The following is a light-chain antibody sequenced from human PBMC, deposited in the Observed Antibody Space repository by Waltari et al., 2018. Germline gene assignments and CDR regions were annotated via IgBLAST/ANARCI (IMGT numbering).Light chain of an antibody. CDR1: QSVLYSSNNKNY. CDR3: QQYYSTPPT. CDR2: WAS. J-gene: IGKJ1*01. Sequence: DIVMTQSPDSLAVSLGERATINCKSSQSVLYSSNNKNYLAWYQQKPGQPPKLRICWASIRESGVPDRFSGSGSGTDFTLTISSLQAEDVAVYYCQQYYSTPPTFGQGTKVEIK. V-gene: IGKV4-1*01.